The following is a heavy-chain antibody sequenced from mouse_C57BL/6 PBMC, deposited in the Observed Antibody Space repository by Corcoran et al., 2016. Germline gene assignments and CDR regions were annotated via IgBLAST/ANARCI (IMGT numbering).Heavy chain of an antibody. CDR2: ISYDGSN. Sequence: DVQLQESGPGLVKPSQSLSLTCSVTGYSITSGYYWNWIRQFPGNKLEWMGYISYDGSNNYNPSLKNRISITRDTSKNQFFLKLNSVTTEDTATYYCARSSYYSKRGDWYDDVWGTGTTVTVSS. J-gene: IGHJ1*03. V-gene: IGHV3-6*01. D-gene: IGHD2-5*01. CDR3: ARSSYYSKRGDWYDDV. CDR1: GYSITSGYY.